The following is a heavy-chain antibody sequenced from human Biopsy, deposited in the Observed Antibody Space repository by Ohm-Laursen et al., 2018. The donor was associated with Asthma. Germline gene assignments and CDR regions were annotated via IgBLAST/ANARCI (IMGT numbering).Heavy chain of an antibody. Sequence: SETLSLTWTVSGVSIRSYYWTWIRQPPGKGLEWIGNIHYSGSTYSNPSLKSRVTISVDTSKKQISLRLSSVIAADTAVYYCAGFCSGGNCPDSWGQGTLVTVSS. CDR2: IHYSGST. D-gene: IGHD2-15*01. CDR1: GVSIRSYY. J-gene: IGHJ4*02. CDR3: AGFCSGGNCPDS. V-gene: IGHV4-59*01.